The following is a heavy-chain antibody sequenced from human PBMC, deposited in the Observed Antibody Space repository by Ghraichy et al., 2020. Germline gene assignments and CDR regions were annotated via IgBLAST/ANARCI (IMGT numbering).Heavy chain of an antibody. CDR2: INHSGST. V-gene: IGHV4-34*01. CDR3: ARRLEFEYYYGSGSYYKKFRWFDP. D-gene: IGHD3-10*01. CDR1: GGSFSGYY. J-gene: IGHJ5*02. Sequence: SETLSLTCAVYGGSFSGYYWSWIRQPPGKGLEWIGEINHSGSTNYNPSLKSRVTISVDTSKNQFSLKLSSVTAADTAVYYCARRLEFEYYYGSGSYYKKFRWFDPWGQGTLVTVSS.